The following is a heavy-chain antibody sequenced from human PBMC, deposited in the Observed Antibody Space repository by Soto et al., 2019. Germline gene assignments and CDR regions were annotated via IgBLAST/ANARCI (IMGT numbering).Heavy chain of an antibody. V-gene: IGHV1-69*08. CDR3: AREDRDRETGLDV. CDR2: IIPIFGIA. D-gene: IGHD1-1*01. J-gene: IGHJ6*02. Sequence: QVQLVQSGAEVKKPGSSVKVSCKASGGTFSRYSITWVRQAPGHGLEWIGRIIPIFGIASYAQKFQGRVTITADESTSTAYMELSSLRSDDTAVYYCAREDRDRETGLDVWGQGTTVTVSS. CDR1: GGTFSRYS.